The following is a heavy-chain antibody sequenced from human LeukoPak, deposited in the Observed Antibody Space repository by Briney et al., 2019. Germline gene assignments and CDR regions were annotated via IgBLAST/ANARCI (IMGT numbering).Heavy chain of an antibody. CDR2: INPNSGGT. V-gene: IGHV1-2*02. CDR3: AKDRIGGALEF. D-gene: IGHD4-23*01. J-gene: IGHJ4*02. CDR1: GYTFTSYY. Sequence: ASVKVSCKASGYTFTSYYIHWVRQAPGQGLEWMGWINPNSGGTKYAQKFQGRVTMTRDTSISTAYMEVSRLRSDDTAVYYCAKDRIGGALEFWGQGTLATVSS.